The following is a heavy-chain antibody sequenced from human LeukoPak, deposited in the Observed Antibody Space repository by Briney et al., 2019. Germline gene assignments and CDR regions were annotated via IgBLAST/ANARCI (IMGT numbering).Heavy chain of an antibody. CDR3: AKVLRDWNFDY. Sequence: PGGSLRLSCAASGFTFSSYAMNWVRQAPGKGLEWVSGIINSGSSTYYADSVKGRFTISRDNSKNTLYLQMNSPRAEDTAVYYCAKVLRDWNFDYWGQGTLVTVSS. J-gene: IGHJ4*02. D-gene: IGHD1-1*01. V-gene: IGHV3-23*01. CDR1: GFTFSSYA. CDR2: IINSGSST.